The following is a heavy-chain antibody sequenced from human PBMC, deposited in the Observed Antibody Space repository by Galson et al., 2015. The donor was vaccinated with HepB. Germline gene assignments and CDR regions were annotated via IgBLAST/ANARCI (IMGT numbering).Heavy chain of an antibody. V-gene: IGHV3-23*01. D-gene: IGHD6-13*01. Sequence: SLRLSCAASGFTFSSYGMHWVRQAPGKGLEWVSAISASGGDTDYTDSVKGQFIISRDNSKSTLYLQMNSLRDEDTAVYYCARVIVAAGTWFDYWGQGTLVTVSS. CDR2: ISASGGDT. CDR3: ARVIVAAGTWFDY. J-gene: IGHJ4*02. CDR1: GFTFSSYG.